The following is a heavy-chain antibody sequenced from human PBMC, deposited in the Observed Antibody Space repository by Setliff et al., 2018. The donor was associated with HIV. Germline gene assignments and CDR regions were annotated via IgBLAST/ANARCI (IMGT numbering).Heavy chain of an antibody. D-gene: IGHD3-10*01. J-gene: IGHJ5*02. V-gene: IGHV3-30*02. CDR3: AKEGNYYGSGSYLIFDP. CDR2: IRYDGNDK. CDR1: GFTFSSYG. Sequence: LRLSCAASGFTFSSYGMHWVRQAPGKGLEWVTFIRYDGNDKYYADSVNGRFTISRDNSKNTLYLEMNNLRLEDTAVYYCAKEGNYYGSGSYLIFDPWGQGTLVTVSS.